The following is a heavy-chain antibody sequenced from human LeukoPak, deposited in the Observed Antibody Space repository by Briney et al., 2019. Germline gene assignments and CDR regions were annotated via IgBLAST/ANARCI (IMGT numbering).Heavy chain of an antibody. J-gene: IGHJ5*02. CDR3: AKDLRFLEWLLPNNNWFGP. V-gene: IGHV3-23*01. Sequence: GGSLRLSCAASGFTFSSYAMSWVRQAPGKGLEWVSAISGSGGSTYYADSVKGRFTISRDNSKNTLYLQMNSLRAEDTAVYYCAKDLRFLEWLLPNNNWFGPWGQGTLVTVSS. CDR2: ISGSGGST. CDR1: GFTFSSYA. D-gene: IGHD3-3*01.